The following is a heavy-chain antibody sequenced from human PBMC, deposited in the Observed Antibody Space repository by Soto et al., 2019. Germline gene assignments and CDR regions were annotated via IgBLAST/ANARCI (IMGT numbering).Heavy chain of an antibody. Sequence: QVQVVQSAAEVKKPGASMKISCKASGYLFMDYYIHWLRQAPGQGLAWMGVINPDGGSTSYAQRFQGRLTVTADTATSPVFLDLNSVRIDDTAFYFRVSDPRSWNYVGFWDYWGQGTLVTVST. D-gene: IGHD3-16*01. CDR3: VSDPRSWNYVGFWDY. CDR2: INPDGGST. CDR1: GYLFMDYY. J-gene: IGHJ4*02. V-gene: IGHV1-46*01.